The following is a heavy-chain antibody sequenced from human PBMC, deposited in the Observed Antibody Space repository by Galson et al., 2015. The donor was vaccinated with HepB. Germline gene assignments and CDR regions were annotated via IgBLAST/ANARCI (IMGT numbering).Heavy chain of an antibody. V-gene: IGHV4-4*07. D-gene: IGHD2/OR15-2a*01. Sequence: GLEWIGRIYTSGSINYNPSLKSRITMSVDRSKNQFSLKVSSVTAADTAVYYCARDIRAENIYGYYFDYWGQGTLVTVSS. J-gene: IGHJ4*02. CDR2: IYTSGSI. CDR3: ARDIRAENIYGYYFDY.